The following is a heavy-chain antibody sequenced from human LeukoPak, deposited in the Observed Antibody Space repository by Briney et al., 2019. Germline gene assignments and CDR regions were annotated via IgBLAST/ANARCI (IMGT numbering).Heavy chain of an antibody. CDR1: GFTFTTYW. CDR3: ARYRAPIPYYFDY. D-gene: IGHD1-14*01. J-gene: IGHJ4*02. V-gene: IGHV3-74*01. CDR2: INSDGSIT. Sequence: QAGGSLRLSCAASGFTFTTYWMHWVRQTPGKGLVWVSHINSDGSITSYADSVKGRFTISRDNSKNTLYLQMNSLRAEDTAVYYCARYRAPIPYYFDYWGQGTLVTVSS.